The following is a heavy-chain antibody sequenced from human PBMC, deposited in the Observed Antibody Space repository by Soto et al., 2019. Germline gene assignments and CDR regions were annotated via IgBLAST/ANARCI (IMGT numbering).Heavy chain of an antibody. CDR3: ATQTFGSNAFFDT. V-gene: IGHV4-4*09. CDR2: IYFGGTT. D-gene: IGHD3-10*01. CDR1: CASLSSNF. J-gene: IGHJ4*02. Sequence: FLTLRVSCASLSSNFLSWVPQPPGKGLEWIGYIYFGGTTQSNPSLKGRATISLDTSKNQFTLNLASVSAADTAVYYCATQTFGSNAFFDTWGQGALVTVSS.